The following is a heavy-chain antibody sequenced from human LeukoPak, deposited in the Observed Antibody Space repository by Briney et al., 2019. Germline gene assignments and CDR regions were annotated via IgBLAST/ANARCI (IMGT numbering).Heavy chain of an antibody. CDR2: IKLDGSDK. D-gene: IGHD4-23*01. CDR3: ARSHDYGGHCFFDY. V-gene: IGHV3-7*01. J-gene: IGHJ4*02. CDR1: GFTFSNYW. Sequence: GGSLRLSCAASGFTFSNYWMTWVRQAPGKGLEWVANIKLDGSDKYYVDCVKGRFTISRDNAKNSVSLQMNSLRAEDTALYYCARSHDYGGHCFFDYWGQGTLVTVSS.